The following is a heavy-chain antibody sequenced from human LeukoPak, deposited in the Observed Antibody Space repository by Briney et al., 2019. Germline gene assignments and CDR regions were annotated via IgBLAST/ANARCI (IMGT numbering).Heavy chain of an antibody. J-gene: IGHJ4*02. CDR2: ISHDGSNK. D-gene: IGHD3-10*01. Sequence: GGSLRLSCAASGFTFSSYAMHWVRQAPGKGLEWVALISHDGSNKYYTDSVKGRFTISRDNSKNTLYVQMTSLRPEDTAVYYCARAGINYYGSGRPDYWGQGTLVTVSS. CDR1: GFTFSSYA. CDR3: ARAGINYYGSGRPDY. V-gene: IGHV3-30*03.